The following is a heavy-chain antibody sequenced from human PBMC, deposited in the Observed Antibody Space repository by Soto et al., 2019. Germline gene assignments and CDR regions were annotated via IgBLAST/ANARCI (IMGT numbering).Heavy chain of an antibody. Sequence: SETLSLTCPFSGGSISSYYWIWIRQPPGKGLEWIGYIYYSGSTNYNPSLKSRVTISVDTSKSQFSLKLSSVTAADTAVYYCARHPDYDFWSGYGNWFDPWGQGTLVTVSS. CDR2: IYYSGST. J-gene: IGHJ5*02. CDR1: GGSISSYY. D-gene: IGHD3-3*01. CDR3: ARHPDYDFWSGYGNWFDP. V-gene: IGHV4-59*12.